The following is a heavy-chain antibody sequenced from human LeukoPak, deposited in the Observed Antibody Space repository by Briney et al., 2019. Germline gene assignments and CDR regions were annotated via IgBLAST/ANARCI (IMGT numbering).Heavy chain of an antibody. Sequence: ASVKVSCKASGYTFTSYGISWVRQAPGQGLEWMGWINPNSGGTNYAQKFQGRVTMTRDTSISTAYMELSRLRSDDTAVYYCASDLGEIAPPFDYWGQGTLVTVSS. CDR1: GYTFTSYG. V-gene: IGHV1-2*02. CDR3: ASDLGEIAPPFDY. J-gene: IGHJ4*02. CDR2: INPNSGGT.